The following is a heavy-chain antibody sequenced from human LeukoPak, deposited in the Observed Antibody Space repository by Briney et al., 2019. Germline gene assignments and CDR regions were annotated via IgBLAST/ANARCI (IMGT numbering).Heavy chain of an antibody. CDR1: GFTFSSYA. J-gene: IGHJ4*02. V-gene: IGHV3-7*01. Sequence: QPGGSLRLSCAASGFTFSSYAMSWVRQAPGKGLEWVANIKQDGSEKYYVDSVKGRFTISRDNAKNSLYLQMNSLRAEDTAVYYCARDVISRQMITLGLGFWGQGTLVTVSS. CDR3: ARDVISRQMITLGLGF. D-gene: IGHD1-20*01. CDR2: IKQDGSEK.